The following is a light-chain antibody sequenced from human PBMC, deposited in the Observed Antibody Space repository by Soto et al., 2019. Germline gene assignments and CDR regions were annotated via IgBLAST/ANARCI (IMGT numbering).Light chain of an antibody. CDR2: DVS. J-gene: IGLJ3*02. CDR3: SSYAGSSWV. Sequence: QSALTQPPSASESPGQSVTISCTGTSSDVGAYNYVSWYQQHPGKAPKLMIYDVSKRPSGVPYRFSGSKSGNAASLTVSGLQGEDEADYYCSSYAGSSWVFGGGTKL. CDR1: SSDVGAYNY. V-gene: IGLV2-8*01.